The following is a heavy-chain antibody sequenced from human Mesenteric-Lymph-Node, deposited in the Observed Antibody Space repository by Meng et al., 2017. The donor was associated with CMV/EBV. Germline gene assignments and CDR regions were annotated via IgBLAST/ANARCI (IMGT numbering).Heavy chain of an antibody. CDR3: ARGRVYYYGWNPPYGMDV. D-gene: IGHD3-10*01. Sequence: SETLSLTCTVSGGSISTYSWTWIRRSPGKGLEWIGYISNSGTTNYNLSLKSRLTMSVDASQNQFSLSLSSVTAADTAVYYCARGRVYYYGWNPPYGMDVWGQGTTVTVSS. J-gene: IGHJ6*02. CDR2: ISNSGTT. V-gene: IGHV4-59*01. CDR1: GGSISTYS.